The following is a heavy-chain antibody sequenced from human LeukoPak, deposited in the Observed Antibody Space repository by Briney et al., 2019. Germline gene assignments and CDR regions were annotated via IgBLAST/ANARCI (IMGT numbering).Heavy chain of an antibody. D-gene: IGHD2/OR15-2a*01. CDR1: GYSFTSYW. CDR3: ARQGSTYYYGLDV. Sequence: GESLKISCKGSGYSFTSYWIGWVRQMPGKSLEWMGIIYPGDSDTRYSPSFQGQVTISADKSISTAYLQWSSLKASDTAMYYCARQGSTYYYGLDVRGKGTTVTVSS. CDR2: IYPGDSDT. J-gene: IGHJ6*04. V-gene: IGHV5-51*01.